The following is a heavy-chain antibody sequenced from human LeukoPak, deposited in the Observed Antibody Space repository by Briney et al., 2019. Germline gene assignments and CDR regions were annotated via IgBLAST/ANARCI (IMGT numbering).Heavy chain of an antibody. CDR1: SGSISSYY. D-gene: IGHD6-13*01. CDR2: IYYSGST. J-gene: IGHJ4*02. Sequence: PSETLSLTCTVSSGSISSYYWTWIRQPPGKGLEWIGYIYYSGSTNYNPSLKSRVTISVDTSKNQFSLKLSSVTAADTAVYFCARAYSRSWYYFDYWGQGILVTVSS. V-gene: IGHV4-59*01. CDR3: ARAYSRSWYYFDY.